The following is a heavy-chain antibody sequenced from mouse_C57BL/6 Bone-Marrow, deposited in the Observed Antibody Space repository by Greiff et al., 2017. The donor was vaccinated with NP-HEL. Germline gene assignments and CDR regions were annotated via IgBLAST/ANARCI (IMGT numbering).Heavy chain of an antibody. CDR3: ARGGYYGGSRGFAY. D-gene: IGHD1-1*01. CDR1: GYTFTSYW. J-gene: IGHJ3*01. Sequence: QVQLQQPGAELVRPGSSVKLSCKASGYTFTSYWMHWVKQRPIQGLEWIGNIDPSDSENHYNQKFKDKATCTVDKSSSTADMQLSSRTSEDAAVYYCARGGYYGGSRGFAYWGQGTLVTVSA. V-gene: IGHV1-52*01. CDR2: IDPSDSEN.